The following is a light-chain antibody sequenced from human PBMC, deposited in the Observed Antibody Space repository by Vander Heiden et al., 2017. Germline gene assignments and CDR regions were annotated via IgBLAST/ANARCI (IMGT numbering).Light chain of an antibody. Sequence: QSALTQPVSASGPPGLSISISCTGTSSDVGSYNLVSWYQQQPGKAPKLMIYEVSKRPSGVSNRFSGSKSGNTASLTISGLQAEDEADYYCCSYAGSSTPGVFGGGTKLTVL. V-gene: IGLV2-23*02. CDR1: SSDVGSYNL. J-gene: IGLJ3*02. CDR2: EVS. CDR3: CSYAGSSTPGV.